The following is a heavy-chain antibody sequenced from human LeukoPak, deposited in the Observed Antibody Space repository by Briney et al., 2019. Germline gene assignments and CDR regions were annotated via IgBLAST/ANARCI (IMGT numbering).Heavy chain of an antibody. CDR2: ISWDGGST. CDR3: AKDIYYDSSGPLFDY. Sequence: GGSLRLSCAASGFTFDDYTMHWVRQAPGKGLEWVSLISWDGGSTYYADSVKGRFTISRDNSKNSLYLQMNSLRTEDTALYYCAKDIYYDSSGPLFDYWGQGTLVTVSS. V-gene: IGHV3-43*01. D-gene: IGHD3-22*01. CDR1: GFTFDDYT. J-gene: IGHJ4*02.